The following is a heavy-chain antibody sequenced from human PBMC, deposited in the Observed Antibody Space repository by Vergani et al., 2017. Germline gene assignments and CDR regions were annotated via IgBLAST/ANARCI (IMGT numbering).Heavy chain of an antibody. V-gene: IGHV3-33*01. D-gene: IGHD6-6*01. Sequence: QVQLVESGGGVVQPGRSLRLSCAASGYTFSTYGMHWVRQAPGKGLEWVAVIWYDGTNKYYADSVKGRFTISRDNSKNTLNLQMNSLRVEDTAVYYCARDLECTSSAGPRWGQGTLVTVSS. CDR3: ARDLECTSSAGPR. J-gene: IGHJ4*02. CDR2: IWYDGTNK. CDR1: GYTFSTYG.